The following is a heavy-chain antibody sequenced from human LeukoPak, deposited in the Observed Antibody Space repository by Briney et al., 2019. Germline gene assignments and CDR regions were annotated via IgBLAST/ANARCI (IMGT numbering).Heavy chain of an antibody. CDR1: GFTVSSNY. V-gene: IGHV3-53*01. CDR3: ARGHGGTLFAY. D-gene: IGHD4-23*01. Sequence: GGSLRLSCAASGFTVSSNYMSWVRQAPGKGLEWVSVIYSGGSTYYADSVKGRFTIPRDNSKNTLYLQMNSLRAEDTAVYYCARGHGGTLFAYWGQGTLVTVSS. J-gene: IGHJ4*02. CDR2: IYSGGST.